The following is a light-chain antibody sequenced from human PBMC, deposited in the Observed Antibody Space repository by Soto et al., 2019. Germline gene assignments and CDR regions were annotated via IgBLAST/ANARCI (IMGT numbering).Light chain of an antibody. CDR2: SND. V-gene: IGLV1-44*01. Sequence: QSVLTQPPSASGTPGQRVTMSCSGSRPNIGSNTVNWYQQLPGTAPKVLIYSNDQRPSWVPDRFSGSKSGTSASLAISGLQSEYEADYYCAAWDDSLKVVVFGGGTKLTVL. CDR1: RPNIGSNT. J-gene: IGLJ2*01. CDR3: AAWDDSLKVVV.